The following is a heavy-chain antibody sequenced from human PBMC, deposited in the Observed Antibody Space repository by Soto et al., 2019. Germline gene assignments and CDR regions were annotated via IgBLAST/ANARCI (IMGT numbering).Heavy chain of an antibody. Sequence: GGSLRLSCAASGFTFSSYAMSWVRQAPGKGLEWVSAIRGSGGSTYYADSVKGRLTISRDNSKTTLYLQMNSQRSEDTAVHYLARGYSGSYGGGGSGMDVCEQATTVTVSS. CDR3: ARGYSGSYGGGGSGMDV. J-gene: IGHJ6*01. V-gene: IGHV3-23*01. CDR1: GFTFSSYA. D-gene: IGHD1-26*01. CDR2: IRGSGGST.